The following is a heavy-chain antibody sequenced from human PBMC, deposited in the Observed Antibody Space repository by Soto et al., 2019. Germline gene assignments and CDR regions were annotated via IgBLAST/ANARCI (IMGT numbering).Heavy chain of an antibody. CDR3: TTYHGDYNFDH. D-gene: IGHD4-17*01. Sequence: GASVKVSCKASGGTFSSYAISWVRQAPGQGLEWLGGFDPDEAETIYAQHFQGRVTMTEDTSTDTVYMELSSLRSEDTALYFCTTYHGDYNFDHWGQGTLVTVSS. CDR1: GGTFSSYA. J-gene: IGHJ5*02. V-gene: IGHV1-24*01. CDR2: FDPDEAET.